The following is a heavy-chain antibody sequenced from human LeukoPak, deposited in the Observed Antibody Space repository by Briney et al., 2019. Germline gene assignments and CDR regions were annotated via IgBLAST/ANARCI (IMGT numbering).Heavy chain of an antibody. CDR3: AKGGRYSSSWYFDY. D-gene: IGHD6-13*01. J-gene: IGHJ4*02. Sequence: GGSLRLSCAASGFTFDDYAMHWVRHAPGKGLEWVSGISWNSGSIVYADSVKGRFTISRDNAKNSLYLQMNSLRAEDMALYYCAKGGRYSSSWYFDYWGQGTLVTVSS. V-gene: IGHV3-9*03. CDR1: GFTFDDYA. CDR2: ISWNSGSI.